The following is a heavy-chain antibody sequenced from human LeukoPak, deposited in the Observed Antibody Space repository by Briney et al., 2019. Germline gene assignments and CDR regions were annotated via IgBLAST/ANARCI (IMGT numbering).Heavy chain of an antibody. D-gene: IGHD1-14*01. J-gene: IGHJ4*02. CDR1: GFTFSRYS. CDR2: INGSGDRT. Sequence: PGGSLRLSCAASGFTFSRYSMNWVRQAPGKGLEWVSSINGSGDRTYYADSVKGRFTISRDNSKNTLYLQMNSLRAEDTAVYYCAKPARTDYADYWGQGTLVTVSS. CDR3: AKPARTDYADY. V-gene: IGHV3-23*01.